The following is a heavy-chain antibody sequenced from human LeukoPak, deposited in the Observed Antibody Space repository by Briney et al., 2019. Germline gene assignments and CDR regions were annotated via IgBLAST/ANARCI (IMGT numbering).Heavy chain of an antibody. CDR3: ARHPITTYYDSSGYSAGGPDY. CDR1: GYSLTSYW. CDR2: IYPGDSDT. Sequence: GESLKISCKGSGYSLTSYWIGWVRQMPGKGLEWMGIIYPGDSDTKYSPSFQGQVTISADRSSNTAYLQWSRLKASDTAIYYCARHPITTYYDSSGYSAGGPDYWGQGTLATVSS. D-gene: IGHD3-22*01. J-gene: IGHJ4*02. V-gene: IGHV5-51*01.